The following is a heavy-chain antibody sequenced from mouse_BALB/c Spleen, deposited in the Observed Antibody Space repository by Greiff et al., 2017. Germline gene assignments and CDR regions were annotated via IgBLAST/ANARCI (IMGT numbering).Heavy chain of an antibody. CDR3: ARGLLTGTNFDY. CDR2: ISSGSSTI. J-gene: IGHJ2*01. V-gene: IGHV5-17*02. CDR1: GFTFSSFG. D-gene: IGHD4-1*01. Sequence: EVMLVESGGGLVQPGGSRKLSCAASGFTFSSFGMHWVRQAPEKGLEWVAYISSGSSTIYYADTVKGRFTISRDNPKNTLFLQMTSLRSEDTAMYYCARGLLTGTNFDYWGQGTTLTVSS.